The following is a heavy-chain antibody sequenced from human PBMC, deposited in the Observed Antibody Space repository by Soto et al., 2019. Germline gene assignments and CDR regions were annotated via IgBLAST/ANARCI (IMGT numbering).Heavy chain of an antibody. J-gene: IGHJ3*02. Sequence: EVQLLESGGGLVQPGGSLRLSCAASGFTFSSYAMSWVRQAPGKGLEWVSTISGGGDGTYYADSVKGRFTISRDNSRNKVYLQMNSLRAEDTAVYYCAKKGLGSLTTYCSGGDCRYAFDIWGQGTMVTVSS. CDR2: ISGGGDGT. CDR1: GFTFSSYA. V-gene: IGHV3-23*01. D-gene: IGHD2-15*01. CDR3: AKKGLGSLTTYCSGGDCRYAFDI.